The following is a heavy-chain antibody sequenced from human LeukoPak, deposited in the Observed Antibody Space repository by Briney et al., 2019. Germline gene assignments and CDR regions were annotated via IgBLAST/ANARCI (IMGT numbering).Heavy chain of an antibody. J-gene: IGHJ3*02. Sequence: PSETLSLTCTVSGGSISSGGYYWSWIRQHPGKGLEWIGYIYYSGSTYYNPSLKSRVTISVDTSKNQFSLKLSSVTAAGTAVYYCARQVGIMVYATYAFDIWGQGTMVTVSS. V-gene: IGHV4-31*03. CDR1: GGSISSGGYY. D-gene: IGHD2-8*01. CDR2: IYYSGST. CDR3: ARQVGIMVYATYAFDI.